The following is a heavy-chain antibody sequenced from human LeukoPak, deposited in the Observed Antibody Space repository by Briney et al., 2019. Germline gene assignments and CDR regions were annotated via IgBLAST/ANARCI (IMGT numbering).Heavy chain of an antibody. Sequence: GASVKVSCKASGYTFTSYDINWVRQATGQGLERMRCMNPNSGNTGYAQKFQGRVTITRNTSISTAYMELSSLRSEDTAVYYCARAQYSSSYYYYYYYMDVWGKGTTVTVSS. CDR3: ARAQYSSSYYYYYYYMDV. CDR1: GYTFTSYD. V-gene: IGHV1-8*03. D-gene: IGHD6-6*01. CDR2: MNPNSGNT. J-gene: IGHJ6*03.